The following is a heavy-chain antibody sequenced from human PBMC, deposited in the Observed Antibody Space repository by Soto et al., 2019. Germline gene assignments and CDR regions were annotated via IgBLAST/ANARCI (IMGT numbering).Heavy chain of an antibody. D-gene: IGHD2-2*01. J-gene: IGHJ6*03. CDR1: GFTFSNYA. CDR3: ALRYCSRTTCPPLNSYFYMDV. CDR2: ISSNGGTT. V-gene: IGHV3-23*01. Sequence: PGGSLRLSCAASGFTFSNYAMTWVRQAPGKGLEWVSGISSNGGTTFYAGSVRGRFVISRDNSRNTLYLQMNGLRAEDTAVYYCALRYCSRTTCPPLNSYFYMDVWGIGTTVTVSS.